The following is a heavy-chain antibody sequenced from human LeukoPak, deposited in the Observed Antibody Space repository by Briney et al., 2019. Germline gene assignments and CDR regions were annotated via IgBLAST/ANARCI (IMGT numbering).Heavy chain of an antibody. CDR3: AYNSGYDYWYSDL. J-gene: IGHJ2*01. CDR1: GGSISSGGYY. V-gene: IGHV4-31*03. Sequence: PSQTLSLACTVSGGSISSGGYYWSWIRQHPGKGLEWIGYIYYSGNTYYNPSLKSRVTISLDTSQNQFSLKLSSVTAADTAVYYCAYNSGYDYWYSDLWGRGTLVTVSS. CDR2: IYYSGNT. D-gene: IGHD5-12*01.